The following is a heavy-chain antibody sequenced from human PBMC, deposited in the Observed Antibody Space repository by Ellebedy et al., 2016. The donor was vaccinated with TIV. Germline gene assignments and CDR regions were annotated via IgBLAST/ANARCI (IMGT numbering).Heavy chain of an antibody. J-gene: IGHJ4*02. CDR3: ARGLRGPFDY. V-gene: IGHV4-59*01. CDR2: IYNNGGT. Sequence: MPSETLSLTCTVSGGSTSSYYWSWIRQPPGRRLEWIGYIYNNGGTTYNPSLTSRVTISVDRSKNQFSLKLASVSAADTAVYYCARGLRGPFDYWGQGTLVTVSS. CDR1: GGSTSSYY.